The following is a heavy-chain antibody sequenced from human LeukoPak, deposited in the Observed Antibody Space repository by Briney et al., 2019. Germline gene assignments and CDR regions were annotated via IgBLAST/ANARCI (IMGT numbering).Heavy chain of an antibody. Sequence: SQTLSLTCTVSGGSISSGGYYWSWLRQHPGKGLEWIGYIYYSGSTNYNPSLKSRVTISVDTSKNQFSLKLSSVTAADTAVYYCARGNVSGDYGYWGQGTLVTVSS. V-gene: IGHV4-31*03. D-gene: IGHD4-17*01. CDR2: IYYSGST. J-gene: IGHJ4*02. CDR1: GGSISSGGYY. CDR3: ARGNVSGDYGY.